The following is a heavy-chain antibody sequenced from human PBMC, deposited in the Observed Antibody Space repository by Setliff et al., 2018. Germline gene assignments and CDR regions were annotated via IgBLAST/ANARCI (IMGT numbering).Heavy chain of an antibody. CDR1: NGSINDYF. V-gene: IGHV4-59*01. CDR2: ISNSGIT. CDR3: ARDTRIGDYYYYYGMDV. J-gene: IGHJ6*02. Sequence: KTSETLSLTCTVSNGSINDYFWTWIRQPPGKGLEWIGYISNSGITKYNPAPKGRVSISLDTSNNQFSLRLSSVTAADTALYYCARDTRIGDYYYYYGMDVWGQGTTVTVSS. D-gene: IGHD2-15*01.